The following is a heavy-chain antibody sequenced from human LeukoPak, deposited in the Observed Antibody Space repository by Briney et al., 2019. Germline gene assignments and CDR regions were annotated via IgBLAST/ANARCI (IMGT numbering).Heavy chain of an antibody. J-gene: IGHJ3*02. Sequence: GGSLRLSCAASGFTFSSYAMNWVRQAPGKGLEWVSSISSSSSYIYYADSVKGRFTISRDNAKNSLYLQMNSLRAEDTAVYYCAREGGLDDILTGYYNGDDAFDIWGQGTMVTVSS. D-gene: IGHD3-9*01. CDR2: ISSSSSYI. CDR1: GFTFSSYA. CDR3: AREGGLDDILTGYYNGDDAFDI. V-gene: IGHV3-21*01.